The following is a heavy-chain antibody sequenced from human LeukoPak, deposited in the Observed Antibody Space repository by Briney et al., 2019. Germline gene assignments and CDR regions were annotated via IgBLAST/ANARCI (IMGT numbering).Heavy chain of an antibody. V-gene: IGHV3-7*01. J-gene: IGHJ4*02. D-gene: IGHD3-3*01. CDR2: IKQDGTET. CDR3: ARDCLGSQFWSGYYLGPDNYFDY. Sequence: GGSLRLSCVASGLTFNTYWMSWLRQVPGKGLEWVANIKQDGTETHYVDSVKGRFTISRDNAKSSLYLQMNSLRAEDTAVYYCARDCLGSQFWSGYYLGPDNYFDYWGQGSLVTVSS. CDR1: GLTFNTYW.